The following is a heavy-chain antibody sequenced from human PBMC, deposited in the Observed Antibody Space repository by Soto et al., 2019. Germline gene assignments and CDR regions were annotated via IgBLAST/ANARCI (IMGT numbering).Heavy chain of an antibody. CDR2: ISISSSRI. CDR1: GFTFINYN. Sequence: PWGSLRLSCEASGFTFINYNMNWVRKAPWKWLEWVSSISISSSRIYYADSLKCRVTVSRDNGKNSLYLEMNSLRGEDTAVYYCARDRGGGYDYVSGLLDYWGQGTLVTVSS. V-gene: IGHV3-21*01. J-gene: IGHJ4*02. D-gene: IGHD5-12*01. CDR3: ARDRGGGYDYVSGLLDY.